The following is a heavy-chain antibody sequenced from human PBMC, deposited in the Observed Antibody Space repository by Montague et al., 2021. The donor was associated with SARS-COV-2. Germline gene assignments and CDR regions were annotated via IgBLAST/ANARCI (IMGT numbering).Heavy chain of an antibody. CDR3: ARGMGGSYLYYFDY. CDR1: GGSISSYY. J-gene: IGHJ4*02. CDR2: IYYSGST. V-gene: IGHV4-59*01. D-gene: IGHD1-26*01. Sequence: SETLSLTCTVSGGSISSYYWSWIRKPPGKGLEWIGNIYYSGSTNXXPSLKSRVTILVDMSKNQFSLKLSSVTAADTAVYYCARGMGGSYLYYFDYWGQGTLVTVSS.